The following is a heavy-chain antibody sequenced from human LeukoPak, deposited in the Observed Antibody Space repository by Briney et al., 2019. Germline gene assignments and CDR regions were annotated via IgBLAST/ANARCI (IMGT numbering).Heavy chain of an antibody. J-gene: IGHJ4*02. CDR3: ARGAGDKYYYDSSGLYYFDY. D-gene: IGHD3-22*01. V-gene: IGHV4-38-2*02. Sequence: SETLSLTCTVSGYSISSDYYWGWIRQPPGKGLEWIASVSHSGSTYYNPSLKSRVTISVDTSKNQFSLKLSSVTAADTAVYYCARGAGDKYYYDSSGLYYFDYWGQGTLVTVSS. CDR2: VSHSGST. CDR1: GYSISSDYY.